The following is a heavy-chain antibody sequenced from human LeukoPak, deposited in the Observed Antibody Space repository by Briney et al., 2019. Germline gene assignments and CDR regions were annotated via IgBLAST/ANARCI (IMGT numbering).Heavy chain of an antibody. V-gene: IGHV3-21*01. CDR3: ARSIAVAGKYNFDY. Sequence: GGSLRLSCAASGFTFSSYSMNCVRQAPGKGLEWVSSISSSSSYIYYADSVKGRFTISRDNAKNSLYLQMNSLRAEDTAVYHCARSIAVAGKYNFDYWGQGTLVTVSS. J-gene: IGHJ4*02. D-gene: IGHD6-19*01. CDR1: GFTFSSYS. CDR2: ISSSSSYI.